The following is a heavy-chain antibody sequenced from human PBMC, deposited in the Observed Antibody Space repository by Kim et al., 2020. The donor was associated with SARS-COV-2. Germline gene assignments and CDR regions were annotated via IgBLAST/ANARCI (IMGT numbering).Heavy chain of an antibody. CDR2: IVSDGSRT. V-gene: IGHV3-74*01. D-gene: IGHD3-10*01. Sequence: GGSLRLSCAASGITFSNYWMHWVRQAPGKGLVWVSYIVSDGSRTSYADSVKGRFTISRDNAKNTLYLQMNSLRAEDTAVYYCARHITTTMDVWGQGTTVT. CDR3: ARHITTTMDV. CDR1: GITFSNYW. J-gene: IGHJ6*02.